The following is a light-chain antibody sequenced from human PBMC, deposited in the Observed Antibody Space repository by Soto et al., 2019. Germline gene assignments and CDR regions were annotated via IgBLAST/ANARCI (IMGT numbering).Light chain of an antibody. CDR3: QSYDSSLSGSRV. V-gene: IGLV1-40*01. Sequence: QSVLTQPPSVSGAPGQRVTISCTGSSSNIGAGYDVHWYQQLPGTGPKLLIYGNSNRPSGVPDRFSGSKSGTSASLAITGLRAEDESDYYCQSYDSSLSGSRVFGTGTKVTVL. J-gene: IGLJ1*01. CDR1: SSNIGAGYD. CDR2: GNS.